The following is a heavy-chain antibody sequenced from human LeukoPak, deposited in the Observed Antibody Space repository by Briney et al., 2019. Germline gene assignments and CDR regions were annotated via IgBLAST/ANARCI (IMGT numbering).Heavy chain of an antibody. D-gene: IGHD3-10*01. Sequence: VKPSETLSLTCTVSGGSMSSYYWSWIRQPPGNGLEWIGYIYYSGSTNYNPSLKSRVTISVDKSKNQFSLKLSSVTAADTAVYYCARDSGTTGEVKFDPWGQGTLVTVSS. CDR3: ARDSGTTGEVKFDP. J-gene: IGHJ5*02. CDR2: IYYSGST. V-gene: IGHV4-59*12. CDR1: GGSMSSYY.